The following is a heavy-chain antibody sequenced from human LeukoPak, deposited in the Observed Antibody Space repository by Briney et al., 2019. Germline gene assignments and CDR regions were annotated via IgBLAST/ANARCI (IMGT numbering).Heavy chain of an antibody. D-gene: IGHD5-18*01. V-gene: IGHV4-34*01. CDR3: ARLVRGYSYGYLDY. CDR1: GGSFSGYY. CDR2: INHSGST. Sequence: SETLSLTCAVYGGSFSGYYWRWTRQPPGKGLEWIGEINHSGSTNYNPSLKSRVTISVDTSKNQFSLKLSSVTAADTAVYYCARLVRGYSYGYLDYWGQGTLVTVSS. J-gene: IGHJ4*02.